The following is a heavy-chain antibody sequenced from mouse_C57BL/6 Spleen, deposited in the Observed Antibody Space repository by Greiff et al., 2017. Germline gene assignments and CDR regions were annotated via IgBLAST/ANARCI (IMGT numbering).Heavy chain of an antibody. CDR1: GYTFTSYW. CDR3: ARGRTSDY. CDR2: IYPSDSET. V-gene: IGHV1-61*01. Sequence: QVQLQQPGAELVRPGSSVKLSCKASGYTFTSYWIDWVKQRPGQGLEWIGNIYPSDSETHYNQKFKDKATLTVDKSSSTAYMQLSSLTSEDSAVYYCARGRTSDYWGQGTTLTVSS. J-gene: IGHJ2*01.